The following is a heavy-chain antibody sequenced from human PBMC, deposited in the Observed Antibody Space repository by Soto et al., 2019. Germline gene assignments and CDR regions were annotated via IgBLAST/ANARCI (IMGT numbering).Heavy chain of an antibody. CDR2: IKPDGSEK. V-gene: IGHV3-7*04. J-gene: IGHJ3*02. CDR1: GFTFSAYL. Sequence: GSLRLSCAASGFTFSAYLMSLVRQAPGKGLEWVANIKPDGSEKWYVDSVKGRFTISRDNAKNSLYLQMNSLRAEDTAVYYCARGDYYDTSGPFSDAFDIWGQGTMVTVSS. CDR3: ARGDYYDTSGPFSDAFDI. D-gene: IGHD3-22*01.